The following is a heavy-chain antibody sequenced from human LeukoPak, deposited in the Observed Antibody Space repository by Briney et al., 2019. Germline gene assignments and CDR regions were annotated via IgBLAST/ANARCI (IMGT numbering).Heavy chain of an antibody. D-gene: IGHD1-26*01. J-gene: IGHJ4*02. CDR2: ISGSGGII. CDR1: GFSFRSYG. Sequence: GGSLRLSCAASGFSFRSYGMSWVRQAPGKGLEWVSAISGSGGIIYYADSVKGRFTISRDNSKNTLYLQMNSLRAEDTAIYYCAKEYTGTFSPFPSYFDNWGQGTLVTVSS. V-gene: IGHV3-23*01. CDR3: AKEYTGTFSPFPSYFDN.